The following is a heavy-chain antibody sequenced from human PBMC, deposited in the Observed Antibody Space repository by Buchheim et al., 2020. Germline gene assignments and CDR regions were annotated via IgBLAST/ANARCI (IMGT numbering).Heavy chain of an antibody. Sequence: VQLVESGGGLVQPGGSLRLSCAASGFTFSSYEMNWVRQAPGKGLEWVAVIWYDGSNKYYADSVKGRFTISRDNSKNTLYLQMNSLRAEDTAVYYCARDNEYSYGYFWGQGTL. D-gene: IGHD5-18*01. CDR1: GFTFSSYE. CDR3: ARDNEYSYGYF. CDR2: IWYDGSNK. V-gene: IGHV3-33*08. J-gene: IGHJ4*02.